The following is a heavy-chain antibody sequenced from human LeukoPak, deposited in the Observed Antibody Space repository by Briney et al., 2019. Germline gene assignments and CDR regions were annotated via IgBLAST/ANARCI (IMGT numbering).Heavy chain of an antibody. V-gene: IGHV4-59*01. CDR3: ARSVTQGGFGELLPFDP. CDR2: VYDIGSN. CDR1: GGSITSDY. Sequence: PSEALSLTCSVSGGSITSDYWCWIRQSPGKGLEWIGYVYDIGSNNYNPSLKSLVSLSLDTSKNQFFLSLHSVTAEDTAIYYCARSVTQGGFGELLPFDPWGQGTLVTVSS. J-gene: IGHJ5*02. D-gene: IGHD3-10*01.